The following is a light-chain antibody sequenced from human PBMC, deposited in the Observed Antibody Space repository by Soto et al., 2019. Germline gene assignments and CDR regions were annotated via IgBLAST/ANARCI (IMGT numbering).Light chain of an antibody. CDR1: SSDVGGYNY. J-gene: IGLJ3*02. V-gene: IGLV2-23*01. CDR2: ENN. Sequence: QSALTQPASVSGSPGQSITISCTGTSSDVGGYNYVSWYQHHPGKAPKGMIYENNKRPAGVSNRFSGSKSGNTASLTISGLQAEDEAVYYCCSYAGGSSLVFGGGTKLTVL. CDR3: CSYAGGSSLV.